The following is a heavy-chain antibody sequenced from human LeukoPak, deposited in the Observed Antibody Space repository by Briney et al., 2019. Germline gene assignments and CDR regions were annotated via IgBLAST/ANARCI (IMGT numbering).Heavy chain of an antibody. Sequence: GESLKISCKGSGYSFTSYWIGWVRQMPGKGLEWMGIIYPGDSDTRYSPSFQGQVTISADKSISTAYLQWSSLKASDTAMYYCARRANPEGQYYYDSSGYYVTWGQGTLVTVSS. D-gene: IGHD3-22*01. V-gene: IGHV5-51*01. CDR2: IYPGDSDT. CDR3: ARRANPEGQYYYDSSGYYVT. CDR1: GYSFTSYW. J-gene: IGHJ5*02.